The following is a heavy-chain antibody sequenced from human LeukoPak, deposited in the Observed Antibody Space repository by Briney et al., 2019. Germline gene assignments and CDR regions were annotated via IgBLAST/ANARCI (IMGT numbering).Heavy chain of an antibody. Sequence: GGSLRLSCAASGFTFSSYGMHWVRQAPGKGLEWVAVISYDGSNKYYADSVKGRFTISRHNSKNTLYLQMNSLRAEDTAVYYCARDPYYYDSSGYYVWGQGTLVTVSS. CDR2: ISYDGSNK. V-gene: IGHV3-30*03. CDR3: ARDPYYYDSSGYYV. D-gene: IGHD3-22*01. J-gene: IGHJ4*02. CDR1: GFTFSSYG.